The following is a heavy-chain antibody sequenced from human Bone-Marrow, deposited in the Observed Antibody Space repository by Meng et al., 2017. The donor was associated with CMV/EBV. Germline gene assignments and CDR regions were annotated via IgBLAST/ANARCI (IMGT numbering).Heavy chain of an antibody. Sequence: CKTSGYTVTTAEIDWVRQAPGEGVEWMRWISAYTPPPHYPPTLHHRVTLTTDTSTSTAYMELRSLRSGDTAAYCCAIVDHSNPIDYWGQGTLVTVSS. V-gene: IGHV1-18*01. J-gene: IGHJ4*02. CDR3: AIVDHSNPIDY. CDR2: ISAYTPPP. CDR1: GYTVTTAE. D-gene: IGHD4-11*01.